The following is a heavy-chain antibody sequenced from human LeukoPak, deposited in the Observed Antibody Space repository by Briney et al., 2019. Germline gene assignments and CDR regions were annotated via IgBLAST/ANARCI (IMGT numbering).Heavy chain of an antibody. CDR3: ARGGGDSLYFQH. J-gene: IGHJ1*01. D-gene: IGHD2-21*02. V-gene: IGHV3-21*01. CDR1: GFTFSSYS. CDR2: ISSSSSYI. Sequence: GRSLRLSCAASGFTFSSYSMNWVRQAPGKGLEWVSSISSSSSYIYYADSVKGRFTISRDNAKNSLYLQMNSLRAEDTAVYYCARGGGDSLYFQHWGQGTLVTVSS.